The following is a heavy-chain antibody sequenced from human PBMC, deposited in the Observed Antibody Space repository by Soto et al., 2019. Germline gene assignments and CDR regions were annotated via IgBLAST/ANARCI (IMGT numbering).Heavy chain of an antibody. V-gene: IGHV3-30*18. D-gene: IGHD5-12*01. CDR1: GFTFSSYG. CDR3: AKGYSGYDSAFDY. CDR2: ISYDGSNK. J-gene: IGHJ4*02. Sequence: GGSLRLSCAASGFTFSSYGMHWVRQAPGKGLEWVAVISYDGSNKYYADSVKGRFTISRDNSKNTLYLQMNSLRAEDTAVYYCAKGYSGYDSAFDYWGQGTLVTVSS.